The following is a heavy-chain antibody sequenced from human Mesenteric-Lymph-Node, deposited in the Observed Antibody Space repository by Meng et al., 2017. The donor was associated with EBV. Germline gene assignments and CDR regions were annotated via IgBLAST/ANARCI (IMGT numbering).Heavy chain of an antibody. V-gene: IGHV4-34*01. D-gene: IGHD6-6*01. CDR3: ARGPYSSYDY. Sequence: QVQRTQLGHGLLKLSTTLSLTGAVYGGSFSGYCWSWIRQPPGKGLEWYGEINHSGSTNYNPSLKSRVTISVDTSKNQFSLKLSSVTAADTYVYYCARGPYSSYDYWGQGTLVTVSS. CDR1: GGSFSGYC. J-gene: IGHJ4*02. CDR2: INHSGST.